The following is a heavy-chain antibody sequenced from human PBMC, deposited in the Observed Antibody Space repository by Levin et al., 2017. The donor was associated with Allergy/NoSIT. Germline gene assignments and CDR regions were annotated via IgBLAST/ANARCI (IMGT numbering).Heavy chain of an antibody. CDR1: GGSISSGGYY. J-gene: IGHJ4*02. V-gene: IGHV4-31*03. D-gene: IGHD3-10*01. CDR3: ARGGPVWFGELPTFDY. Sequence: SQTLSLTCTVSGGSISSGGYYWSWIRQHPGKGLEWIGYIYYSGSTYYNPSLKSRVTISVDTSKNQFSLKLSSVTAADTAVYYCARGGPVWFGELPTFDYWGQGTLVTVSS. CDR2: IYYSGST.